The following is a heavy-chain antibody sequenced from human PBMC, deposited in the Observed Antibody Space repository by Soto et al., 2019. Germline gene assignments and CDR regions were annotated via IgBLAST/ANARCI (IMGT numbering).Heavy chain of an antibody. CDR3: AKSPTAVAGYVDY. CDR2: TSFDGSSG. CDR1: GFTFSSSG. D-gene: IGHD6-19*01. V-gene: IGHV3-30*18. Sequence: QVQLVESGGGVVQPGRSLRLSCAASGFTFSSSGMHWVRQAPGKGLEWVAVTSFDGSSGYYADSVRGRFTISRDNSNNTLYLQMNSLRAEDTAVYYCAKSPTAVAGYVDYWGQGTLVTVSS. J-gene: IGHJ4*02.